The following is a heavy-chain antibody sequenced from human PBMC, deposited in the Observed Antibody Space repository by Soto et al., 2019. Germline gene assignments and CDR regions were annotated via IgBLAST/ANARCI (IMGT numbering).Heavy chain of an antibody. V-gene: IGHV4-34*01. Sequence: SETLSLTFAVYGGSFGGYYWSWIRQPPGKGLEWIGEINHSGSTHYNPSLKSRVTISVDTSKNQFSLKLSSVTAADTAVYYCARARIRGYSGYAGSGYFDYWGQGTLVTVSS. CDR2: INHSGST. CDR3: ARARIRGYSGYAGSGYFDY. D-gene: IGHD5-12*01. CDR1: GGSFGGYY. J-gene: IGHJ4*02.